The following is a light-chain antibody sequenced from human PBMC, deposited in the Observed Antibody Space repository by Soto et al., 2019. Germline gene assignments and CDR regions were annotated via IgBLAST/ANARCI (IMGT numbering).Light chain of an antibody. CDR1: QRVSSNY. Sequence: EIVLTQSPGTLSLSPGDRATLSCRASQRVSSNYLAWYQQRPGQAPRLLIYGASSRATGIPDRFSGSGSGTDFTLTINRLEPEDFAVYFCQQRDDLYTFGQGTKLQIK. CDR3: QQRDDLYT. CDR2: GAS. V-gene: IGKV3-20*01. J-gene: IGKJ2*01.